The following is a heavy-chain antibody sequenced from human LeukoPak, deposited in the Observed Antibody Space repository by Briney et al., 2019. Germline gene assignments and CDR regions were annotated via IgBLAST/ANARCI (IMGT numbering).Heavy chain of an antibody. CDR3: ARRAYNSDWYDVY. J-gene: IGHJ4*02. CDR2: INHSEST. Sequence: SETLSLTCAVYGGSFSGYYWTWIRQPPGKGLEWIGEINHSESTNYIPSLKSRVTISVDTSKNQFSLELTSVTAADTAVYYCARRAYNSDWYDVYWGQGTLVTVSS. V-gene: IGHV4-34*01. D-gene: IGHD6-19*01. CDR1: GGSFSGYY.